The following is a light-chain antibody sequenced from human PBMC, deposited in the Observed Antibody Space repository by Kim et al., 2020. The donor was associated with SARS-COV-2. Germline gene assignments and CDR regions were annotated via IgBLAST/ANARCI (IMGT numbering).Light chain of an antibody. V-gene: IGLV2-14*03. J-gene: IGLJ1*01. CDR1: SSDVGSYEY. CDR2: AVS. Sequence: QSVLTQPASVSGSPGQSITISCTGTSSDVGSYEYVSWYQQHPGKAPKLMIYAVSNRPSGVSNRFSGSKSANTASLTISGLQAEDEADYYCSSYTRSSTNYVFGTGTKVTVL. CDR3: SSYTRSSTNYV.